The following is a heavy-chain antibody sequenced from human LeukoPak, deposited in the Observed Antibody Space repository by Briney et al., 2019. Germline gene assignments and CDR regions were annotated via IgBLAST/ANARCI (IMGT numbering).Heavy chain of an antibody. V-gene: IGHV4-34*01. J-gene: IGHJ4*02. CDR2: INHSGST. CDR1: CGSFSGDY. CDR3: ARGAYRYCSGGSCYYPTAFDY. Sequence: KSSETLSLTCAVYCGSFSGDYWIWIRQPPGKGLEWIGEINHSGSTNYNPSLKSRVTISVDTSKNQFSLKLSSVTAADTAVYYCARGAYRYCSGGSCYYPTAFDYWGQGTLVTVSS. D-gene: IGHD2-15*01.